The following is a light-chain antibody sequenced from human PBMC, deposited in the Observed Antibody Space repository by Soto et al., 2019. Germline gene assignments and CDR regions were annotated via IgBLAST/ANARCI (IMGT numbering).Light chain of an antibody. CDR1: SSNIGSNT. CDR3: ATWDDSLNGVV. Sequence: VLTQPPSASGTPGQRVTISCSGSSSNIGSNTVNWYQQLPGTAPQLLIYSNNQRPSGVPDRFSGSKSGTSASLAISGLQSEDEADYYCATWDDSLNGVVFGGGTKLTVL. J-gene: IGLJ2*01. V-gene: IGLV1-44*01. CDR2: SNN.